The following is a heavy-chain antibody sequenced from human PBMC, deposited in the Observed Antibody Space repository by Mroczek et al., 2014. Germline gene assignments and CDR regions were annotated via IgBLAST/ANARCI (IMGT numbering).Heavy chain of an antibody. CDR2: INHSGST. J-gene: IGHJ4*02. V-gene: IGHV4-34*01. CDR1: GGSFSGYY. Sequence: QVQLQQWGAGLLKPSETLSLTCAVYGGSFSGYYWSWIRQPPGKGLEWIGEINHSGSTNYNPSLKSRVTISVDTSKNQFSLKLSSVTAADTAVYYCARGTGYCSGGSCSGXYFDYWGQGTLVTVSS. D-gene: IGHD2-15*01. CDR3: ARGTGYCSGGSCSGXYFDY.